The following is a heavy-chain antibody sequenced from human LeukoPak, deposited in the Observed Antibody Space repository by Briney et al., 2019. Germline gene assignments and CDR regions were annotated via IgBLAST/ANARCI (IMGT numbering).Heavy chain of an antibody. D-gene: IGHD4-17*01. CDR3: ARQGLDGDYVDY. CDR2: IDPSDSYT. V-gene: IGHV5-10-1*01. CDR1: GYSFTSYW. J-gene: IGHJ4*02. Sequence: GESLKISCKGSGYSFTSYWINWVRQVPGKGLEWRGRIDPSDSYTNYSPSFQGHVTISTDKSISTAYLQWSSLKASDTAMYYCARQGLDGDYVDYWGQGTLVTVSS.